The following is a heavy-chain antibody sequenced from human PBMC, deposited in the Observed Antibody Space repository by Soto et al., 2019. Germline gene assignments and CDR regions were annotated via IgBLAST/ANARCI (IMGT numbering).Heavy chain of an antibody. CDR2: INPNSGVT. Sequence: QVELVQSRAEVKKPGASVKVSCKASGYTFTGYHMHWVRQAPGQGLEWMGWINPNSGVTIYAQKFQGRVIMTRETPITTAYMELSRLTPDDTAVYYCARRLGLLVTPIPGYWGQGTLVTVSS. CDR1: GYTFTGYH. D-gene: IGHD2-21*02. V-gene: IGHV1-2*02. CDR3: ARRLGLLVTPIPGY. J-gene: IGHJ4*02.